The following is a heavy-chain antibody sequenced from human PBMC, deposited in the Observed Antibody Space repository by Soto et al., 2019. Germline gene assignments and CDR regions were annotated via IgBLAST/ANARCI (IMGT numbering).Heavy chain of an antibody. V-gene: IGHV4-39*01. Sequence: SETLSLTCTVSGASISVHSYYWTWIRQPPGRGLEWIGNIDYNGVTYSNPSLKSRVTISRDTSKNQFSLKLTSVTAADTALYYCGKVLVGATGHTDSDSWGPGTLVTVSS. J-gene: IGHJ4*02. D-gene: IGHD2-15*01. CDR1: GASISVHSYY. CDR3: GKVLVGATGHTDSDS. CDR2: IDYNGVT.